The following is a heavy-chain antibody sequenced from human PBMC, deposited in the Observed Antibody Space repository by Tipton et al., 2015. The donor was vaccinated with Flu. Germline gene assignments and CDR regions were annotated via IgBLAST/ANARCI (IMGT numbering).Heavy chain of an antibody. CDR2: IYHSGST. D-gene: IGHD6-19*01. CDR3: ARDLAPYSSGWYVPLAWGFDY. J-gene: IGHJ4*02. V-gene: IGHV4-38-2*02. CDR1: GYSISSGYY. Sequence: TLSLTCTVSGYSISSGYYWGWIRQPPGKGLEWIGSIYHSGSTYYNPSLKSRVTISVDTSKNQFSLKLSPVTAAETAVYYCARDLAPYSSGWYVPLAWGFDYRGQGNLVTVSS.